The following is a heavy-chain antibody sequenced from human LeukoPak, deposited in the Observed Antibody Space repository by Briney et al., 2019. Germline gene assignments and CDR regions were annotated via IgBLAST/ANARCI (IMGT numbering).Heavy chain of an antibody. CDR2: ISSSGSTI. D-gene: IGHD6-13*01. CDR3: ARESPGIAAH. CDR1: GFTFSSYE. V-gene: IGHV3-48*03. J-gene: IGHJ4*02. Sequence: GGSLRLSCAASGFTFSSYEMNWVRQAPGKGLEWVSYISSSGSTIYYADSVKGRFTISRDNAKNSLYLQMNSLRAEDTAVYYCARESPGIAAHWGQGTLVTVSS.